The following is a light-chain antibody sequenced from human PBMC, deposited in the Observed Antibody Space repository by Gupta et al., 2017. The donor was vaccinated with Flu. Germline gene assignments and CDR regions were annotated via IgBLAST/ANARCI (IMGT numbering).Light chain of an antibody. CDR1: ALPNQF. CDR2: KAS. CDR3: QSADSTETYVV. J-gene: IGLJ2*01. V-gene: IGLV3-25*03. Sequence: SYELTQPPSVSVSPGQTARIPCPGDALPNQFAYWYQPKPGHAPVLVVRKASDRPSGISERFSGSSSGTTVTLTISGVQAEDEADYYCQSADSTETYVVFGGGTKLTVL.